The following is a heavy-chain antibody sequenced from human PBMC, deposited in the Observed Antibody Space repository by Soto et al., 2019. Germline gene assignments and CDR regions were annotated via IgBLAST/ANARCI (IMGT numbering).Heavy chain of an antibody. V-gene: IGHV5-10-1*01. CDR2: IDPSDSYT. J-gene: IGHJ6*02. Sequence: GESLKISCKSSGYSFTSYWISWVRQMPGKGLEWMGRIDPSDSYTNYSPSFQGHVTISADKSISTAYLQWSSLKASDTAMYYCARLPPVVQWLVSYYYYGMDVWGQGTTVTVSS. CDR1: GYSFTSYW. CDR3: ARLPPVVQWLVSYYYYGMDV. D-gene: IGHD6-19*01.